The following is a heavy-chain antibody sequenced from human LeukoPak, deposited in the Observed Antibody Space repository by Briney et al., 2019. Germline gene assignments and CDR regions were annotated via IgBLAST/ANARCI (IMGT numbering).Heavy chain of an antibody. D-gene: IGHD3-3*01. V-gene: IGHV3-11*04. CDR1: GFTFSDYY. CDR3: ARDGTYYDFWSAYYFDY. Sequence: PGGSLRLSCAGSGFTFSDYYMSWIRQAPGKGLEWVSYISSSGSTIYYADSVKGRFTISRDNAKNSLYLQMNSLRAKGTAVYYCARDGTYYDFWSAYYFDYWGQGTLVTVSS. CDR2: ISSSGSTI. J-gene: IGHJ4*02.